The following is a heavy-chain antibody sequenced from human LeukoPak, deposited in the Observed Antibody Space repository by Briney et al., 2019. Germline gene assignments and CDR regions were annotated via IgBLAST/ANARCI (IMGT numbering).Heavy chain of an antibody. D-gene: IGHD2-2*01. J-gene: IGHJ5*02. CDR3: ARAPFCSSVSCYRTNNWLDP. CDR1: GYTFTRYG. V-gene: IGHV1-18*01. CDR2: ISGNNDNT. Sequence: GASVKVSCKTSGYTFTRYGVSWVRQAPGQGLKWMGWISGNNDNTNYAQRVQDRITMTTDTSTSTAYMELRSLRSDDTAVYYCARAPFCSSVSCYRTNNWLDPWGQGTLVTVSS.